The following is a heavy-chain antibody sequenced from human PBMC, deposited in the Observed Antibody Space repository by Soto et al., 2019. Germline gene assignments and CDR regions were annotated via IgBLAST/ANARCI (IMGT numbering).Heavy chain of an antibody. CDR3: ARDYFPYSSGWYPTPSFDY. Sequence: GGSLRLSCAASGFTFSSYWMSWVRQAPGKGLEWVANIKQDGSEKYYVDSVKGRFTISRDNAKNSLYLQMNSLRAEDTAVYYCARDYFPYSSGWYPTPSFDYWGQGTLVTVSS. J-gene: IGHJ4*02. D-gene: IGHD6-19*01. CDR2: IKQDGSEK. CDR1: GFTFSSYW. V-gene: IGHV3-7*01.